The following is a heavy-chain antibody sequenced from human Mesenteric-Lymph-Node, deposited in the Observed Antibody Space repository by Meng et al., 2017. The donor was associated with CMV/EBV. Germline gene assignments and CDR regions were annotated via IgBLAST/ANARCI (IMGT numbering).Heavy chain of an antibody. CDR2: IYYSGST. CDR1: GGSISSYY. J-gene: IGHJ4*02. D-gene: IGHD2-21*01. V-gene: IGHV4-59*12. CDR3: TRDAAGAGEGDY. Sequence: SETLSLTCTVSGGSISSYYWSWIRQPPGKGLEWIGYIYYSGSTNYNPSLKSRVTISVDKSENQFALKLDSVTAADTAVYYCTRDAAGAGEGDYWGQGTQVTVSS.